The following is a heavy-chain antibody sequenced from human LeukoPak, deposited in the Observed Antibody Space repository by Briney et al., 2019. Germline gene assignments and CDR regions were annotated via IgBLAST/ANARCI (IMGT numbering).Heavy chain of an antibody. CDR1: GFTFSACG. CDR3: ARDLEVRYFDWLLFDY. J-gene: IGHJ4*02. D-gene: IGHD3-9*01. V-gene: IGHV3-30*12. Sequence: PGGSLRLSCAASGFTFSACGMYWVRQAPGKGLEWVAFITYDGINKYYAESVKGRFTISRDNAKNSLYLQMNSLRAEDMAVYYCARDLEVRYFDWLLFDYWGQGTLVTVSS. CDR2: ITYDGINK.